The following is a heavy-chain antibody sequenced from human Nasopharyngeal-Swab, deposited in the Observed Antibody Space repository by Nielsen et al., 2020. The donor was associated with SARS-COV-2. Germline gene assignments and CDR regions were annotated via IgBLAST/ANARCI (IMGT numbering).Heavy chain of an antibody. CDR3: ASPKTFYGGNTGVDRAFDI. CDR1: GFTFSSYA. V-gene: IGHV3-30-3*01. J-gene: IGHJ3*02. D-gene: IGHD4-23*01. Sequence: GGSLRLSCAASGFTFSSYAMHWVRQALGKGLGGVAVISYDGSNKYYADSVKGRFTISRDNSKNTLYLQMNSLRAEDTAVYYCASPKTFYGGNTGVDRAFDIWGQGTMVTVSS. CDR2: ISYDGSNK.